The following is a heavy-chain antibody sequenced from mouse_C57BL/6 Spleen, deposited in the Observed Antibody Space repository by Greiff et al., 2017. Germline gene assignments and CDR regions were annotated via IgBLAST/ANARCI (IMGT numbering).Heavy chain of an antibody. CDR3: ARDLYYDYDRYFDV. D-gene: IGHD2-4*01. J-gene: IGHJ1*03. Sequence: VQLQQPGTELVKPGASVKLSCKASGYTFTSYWMHWVKQRPGQGLEWIGNINPSNGGTNYNEKFKSKATLTVDKSSSTAYMQLSSLTSEDSAVYYCARDLYYDYDRYFDVWGTGTTVTVSS. CDR1: GYTFTSYW. CDR2: INPSNGGT. V-gene: IGHV1-53*01.